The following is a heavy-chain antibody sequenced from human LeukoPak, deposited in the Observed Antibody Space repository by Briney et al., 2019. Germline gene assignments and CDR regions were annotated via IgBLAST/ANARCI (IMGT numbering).Heavy chain of an antibody. CDR1: GFPFSSYW. CDR3: TRVGYIDEGIDY. Sequence: GGSLRLSCVASGFPFSSYWMTWVRQAPGKGLEWVANIKQDGSKKSYVDSVKGRFTISRDNAKNSLYLQMNSLRAEDMAIYYCTRVGYIDEGIDYWGQGTLVTVSS. D-gene: IGHD5-24*01. J-gene: IGHJ4*02. CDR2: IKQDGSKK. V-gene: IGHV3-7*04.